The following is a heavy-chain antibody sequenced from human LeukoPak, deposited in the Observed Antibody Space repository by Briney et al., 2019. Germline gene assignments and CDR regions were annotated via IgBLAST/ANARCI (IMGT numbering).Heavy chain of an antibody. CDR1: GFPFSSYW. CDR3: TRVGYIDEGIDY. Sequence: GGSLRLSCVASGFPFSSYWMTWVRQAPGKGLEWVANIKQDGSKKSYVDSVKGRFTISRDNAKNSLYLQMNSLRAEDMAIYYCTRVGYIDEGIDYWGQGTLVTVSS. D-gene: IGHD5-24*01. J-gene: IGHJ4*02. CDR2: IKQDGSKK. V-gene: IGHV3-7*04.